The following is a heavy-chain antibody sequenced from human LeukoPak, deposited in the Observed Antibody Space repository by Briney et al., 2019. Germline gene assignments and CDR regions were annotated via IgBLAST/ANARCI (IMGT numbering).Heavy chain of an antibody. CDR1: GHTFSNYY. Sequence: ASVKVSCKASGHTFSNYYMHWVRQAPGQGLEWMGIINPSGGSTSYAQKFQGRVTMTRDTSTSTVYMELSSLRSEDTAVYYCARAGKLIWFGEPTHYMDVWGKGTTVTVSS. J-gene: IGHJ6*03. CDR3: ARAGKLIWFGEPTHYMDV. V-gene: IGHV1-46*01. CDR2: INPSGGST. D-gene: IGHD3-10*01.